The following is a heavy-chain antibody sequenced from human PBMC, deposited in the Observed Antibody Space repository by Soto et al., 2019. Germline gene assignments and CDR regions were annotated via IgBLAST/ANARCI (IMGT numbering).Heavy chain of an antibody. CDR2: ISYDGSNK. V-gene: IGHV3-30-3*01. D-gene: IGHD1-26*01. Sequence: PGGSLRLSCAASGFTFSSYAMHWVRQAPGKGLEWVAVISYDGSNKYYADSVKGRFTISRDNSKNTLYLQMNSLRAEDTAVYYCARDFVIVGATRGSDWGQGTLVTVYS. CDR1: GFTFSSYA. J-gene: IGHJ4*02. CDR3: ARDFVIVGATRGSD.